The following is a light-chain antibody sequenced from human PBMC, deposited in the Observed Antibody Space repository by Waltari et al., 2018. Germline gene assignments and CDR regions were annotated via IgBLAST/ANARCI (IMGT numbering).Light chain of an antibody. CDR1: QSVLDSCNYMNY. J-gene: IGKJ1*01. V-gene: IGKV4-1*01. CDR3: QQYDNWVRT. Sequence: DIVMTQSPDSLAVSLGERGTINCKSSQSVLDSCNYMNYLAWYQKQPGQPPKVLIYWASTRESGVRDRFSGSGSGTDFTLTISSLQAEDVAVYYCQQYDNWVRTFGQGTKVEIK. CDR2: WAS.